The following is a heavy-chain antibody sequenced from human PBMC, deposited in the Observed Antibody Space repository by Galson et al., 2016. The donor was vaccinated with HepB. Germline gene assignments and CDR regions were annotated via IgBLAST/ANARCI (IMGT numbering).Heavy chain of an antibody. CDR1: GYTFTGYY. J-gene: IGHJ3*01. CDR3: ARAESSYSGTHLKTFHF. CDR2: INPNTGDT. V-gene: IGHV1-2*04. Sequence: SVKVSCKASGYTFTGYYMHWVRQAPGKGLEYMGWINPNTGDTDYAQKFQDWLTLTRDTSISTFYMELNRLKSDDTAVYFCARAESSYSGTHLKTFHFWGQGTMVTVSS. D-gene: IGHD1-26*01.